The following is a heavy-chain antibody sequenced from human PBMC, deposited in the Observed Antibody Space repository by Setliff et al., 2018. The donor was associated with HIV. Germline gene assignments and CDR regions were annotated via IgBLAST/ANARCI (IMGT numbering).Heavy chain of an antibody. J-gene: IGHJ3*02. Sequence: GASVKVSCKASGNTFTTYDISWARQAPGQGLEWMGWISVYNGDTNYAQKFQGRVTMTTDTSTSTAYMELRSLRSDDTAVYYCARAIRWRYCSSTSCSDAFDIWGQGTMVTVSS. CDR1: GNTFTTYD. V-gene: IGHV1-18*01. CDR2: ISVYNGDT. D-gene: IGHD2-2*01. CDR3: ARAIRWRYCSSTSCSDAFDI.